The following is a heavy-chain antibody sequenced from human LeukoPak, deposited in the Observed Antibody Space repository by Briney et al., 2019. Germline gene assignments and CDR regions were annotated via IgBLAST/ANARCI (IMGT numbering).Heavy chain of an antibody. CDR1: GFIFSSYG. Sequence: PGGSLRLSRAASGFIFSSYGMSWVRQAPGKGLEWVSAISGSGGSTYYADSVKGRFTISRDSSKNTLYLQMNRLRAEDAAVYYCAKAPVTTCSGAYCYPFDYWGQGTLVTVSS. D-gene: IGHD2-21*01. V-gene: IGHV3-23*01. CDR3: AKAPVTTCSGAYCYPFDY. CDR2: ISGSGGST. J-gene: IGHJ4*02.